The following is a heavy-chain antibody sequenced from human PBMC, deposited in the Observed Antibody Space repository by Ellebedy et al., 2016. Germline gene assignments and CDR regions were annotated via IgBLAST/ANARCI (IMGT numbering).Heavy chain of an antibody. CDR2: ISAKTV. CDR3: ARGGGYSFDSWWYLDV. D-gene: IGHD5-12*01. V-gene: IGHV3-48*04. J-gene: IGHJ2*01. CDR1: GFSFSSHI. Sequence: GGSLRLXCAASGFSFSSHIFTWVRQAPGKGLEWVSYISAKTVYYTDSVEGRFTISRDDAENSLYLQMNSLRAEDTGVYYCARGGGYSFDSWWYLDVWGRGTLVTVSS.